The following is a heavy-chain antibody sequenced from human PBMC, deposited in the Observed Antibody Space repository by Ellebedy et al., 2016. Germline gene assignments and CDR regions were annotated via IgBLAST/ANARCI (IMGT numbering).Heavy chain of an antibody. V-gene: IGHV4-39*07. CDR2: TYYSGST. Sequence: SETLSLXXTVSGGSISSSSYYWGWIRQPPGKGLEWIGSTYYSGSTYYNPSLKSRVTISVDTSKNQFSLKLSSVTAADTAVYYCARDGRYCSGGSCYTLIDYWGQGTLVTVSS. J-gene: IGHJ4*02. CDR1: GGSISSSSYY. D-gene: IGHD2-15*01. CDR3: ARDGRYCSGGSCYTLIDY.